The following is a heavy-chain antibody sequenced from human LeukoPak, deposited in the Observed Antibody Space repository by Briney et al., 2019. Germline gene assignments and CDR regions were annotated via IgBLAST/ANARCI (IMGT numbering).Heavy chain of an antibody. J-gene: IGHJ4*02. Sequence: GGSLRLSCAASGYTFTSFGMHWVRQAPGKGLEWVAAIWYDGSKKIYADSVRGRFTISRDDSKNTLYLQMNSLRAEDTAVYYCARGHDYGDYWGQGTLVTVSS. CDR3: ARGHDYGDY. CDR2: IWYDGSKK. V-gene: IGHV3-33*01. CDR1: GYTFTSFG.